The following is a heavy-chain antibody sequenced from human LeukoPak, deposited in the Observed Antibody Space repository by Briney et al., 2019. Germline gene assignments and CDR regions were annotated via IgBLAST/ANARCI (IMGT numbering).Heavy chain of an antibody. CDR1: GGSIGSNY. Sequence: PSETLSLTCTISGGSIGSNYWTWIRQPPGKGLEYIGYIYYTGGTNYNPSLKSRVSISVDTSKNQFSLKLSSVTAADTAVYFCAKYGNSGWVIDNWGQGTLVTVSS. CDR2: IYYTGGT. D-gene: IGHD6-19*01. J-gene: IGHJ4*02. CDR3: AKYGNSGWVIDN. V-gene: IGHV4-59*08.